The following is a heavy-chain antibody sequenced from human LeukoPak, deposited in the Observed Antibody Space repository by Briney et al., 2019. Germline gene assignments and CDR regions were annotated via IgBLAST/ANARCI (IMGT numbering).Heavy chain of an antibody. CDR1: GFTVSSNY. Sequence: WGSLRLSCAASGFTVSSNYMSWVRQAPGKGLEWVSVIYSGGSTYYADSVKGRFTISRDDSKNTLYLQMNSLRAEDTAVYYCARVISSGWYGYFDYWGQGTLVTVSS. D-gene: IGHD6-19*01. CDR2: IYSGGST. CDR3: ARVISSGWYGYFDY. V-gene: IGHV3-53*01. J-gene: IGHJ4*02.